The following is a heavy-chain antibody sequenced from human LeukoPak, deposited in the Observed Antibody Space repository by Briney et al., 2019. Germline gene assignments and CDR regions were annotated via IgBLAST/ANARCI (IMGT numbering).Heavy chain of an antibody. D-gene: IGHD2-15*01. V-gene: IGHV4-34*01. CDR3: ARGTSHSSRMDV. Sequence: SETLSLTCAVYGGSFSGYYWSWIRQPPGKGLEWIGEINHSGSTNYNPSLKSRVHISVDTSKNQFSLKLSSVTAADTAVYYCARGTSHSSRMDVWGQGTTVTVSS. CDR1: GGSFSGYY. CDR2: INHSGST. J-gene: IGHJ6*02.